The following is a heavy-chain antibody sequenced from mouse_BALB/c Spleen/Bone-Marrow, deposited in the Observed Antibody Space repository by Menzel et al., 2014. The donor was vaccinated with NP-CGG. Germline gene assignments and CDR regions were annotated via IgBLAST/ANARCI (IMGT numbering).Heavy chain of an antibody. Sequence: VQLQESGPGLVQPSQSLSITCTVSGFSLTSYGVHWVRQSPGKGLEWLGVIWSGGSTDYNAAFISRLSISKDNSKSQVFFKMSSLQANDTAIYYCARKRRYYAMDYWGQGTSVTVSS. J-gene: IGHJ4*01. CDR2: IWSGGST. CDR3: ARKRRYYAMDY. CDR1: GFSLTSYG. V-gene: IGHV2-2*02.